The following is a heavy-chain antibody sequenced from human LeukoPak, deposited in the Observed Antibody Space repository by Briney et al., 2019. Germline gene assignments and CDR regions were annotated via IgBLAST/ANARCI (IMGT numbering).Heavy chain of an antibody. CDR3: ARDYYGGYVDY. V-gene: IGHV3-64*01. CDR2: ISSNGGST. Sequence: PGRSLRLSCSSSGFTFSSFSMHWVRQAPGKGLESGSAISSNGGSTYYANSVKGRFTISRDNSKNTLYLKMGSLRAEDMAVYYCARDYYGGYVDYWGQGTLVTVSS. J-gene: IGHJ4*02. CDR1: GFTFSSFS. D-gene: IGHD3-10*01.